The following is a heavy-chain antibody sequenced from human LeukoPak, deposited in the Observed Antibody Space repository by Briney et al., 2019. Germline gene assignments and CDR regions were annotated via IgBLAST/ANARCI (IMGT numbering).Heavy chain of an antibody. V-gene: IGHV4-39*01. CDR3: ARQEVSRGFDY. CDR1: GGSISSSSYY. Sequence: PSETLSLTCTVSGGSISSSSYYWGWIRQPPGKGLEWIGITYHSGNTYYNPSLKSRVTISVDTSKNQFSLKLSSVTAADTAVYYCARQEVSRGFDYWGQGTLVTVSS. J-gene: IGHJ4*02. CDR2: TYHSGNT.